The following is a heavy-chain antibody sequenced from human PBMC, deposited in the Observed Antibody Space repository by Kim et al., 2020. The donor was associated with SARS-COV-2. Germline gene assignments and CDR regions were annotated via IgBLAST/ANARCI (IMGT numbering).Heavy chain of an antibody. V-gene: IGHV3-33*06. CDR2: LWYDGSNK. Sequence: GGSLRLSCAASGFTFSTYGMHWVRQAPGKGLEWVAILWYDGSNKYYPDSVKGRFTVSRDNLKNTMYLQVNSLRAEDTAVYYCAKGYCGTATGYSQGTYFDYWGRGTLVTVSS. D-gene: IGHD2-21*01. CDR3: AKGYCGTATGYSQGTYFDY. J-gene: IGHJ4*03. CDR1: GFTFSTYG.